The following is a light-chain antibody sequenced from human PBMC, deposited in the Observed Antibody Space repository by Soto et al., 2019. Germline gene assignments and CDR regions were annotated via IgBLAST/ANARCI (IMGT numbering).Light chain of an antibody. CDR2: GAS. CDR3: QQYNNWPIT. CDR1: QSVSGA. Sequence: ELLMPQSPATLSVSKGGRAPPARRASQSVSGALAWYQQKPGQAPRLLMYGASTRATGIPARFSGSGSGTEFTLTISSLQSEDFAVYYCQQYNNWPITFGQGTRLEIK. V-gene: IGKV3-15*01. J-gene: IGKJ5*01.